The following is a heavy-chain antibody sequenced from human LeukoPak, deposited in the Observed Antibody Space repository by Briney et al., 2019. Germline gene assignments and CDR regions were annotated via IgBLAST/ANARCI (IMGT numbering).Heavy chain of an antibody. D-gene: IGHD3-22*01. V-gene: IGHV3-7*01. J-gene: IGHJ3*02. CDR3: ASENDYYDSSGAFDI. CDR2: IKRDGSEK. CDR1: GFTLRTYW. Sequence: GGSLRLSCAASGFTLRTYWMSWVRQAPGKGLEWVASIKRDGSEKYYVDSVKGRFTISRDNSKNTLYLQMNSLRAEDTAVYYCASENDYYDSSGAFDIWGQGTMVTVSS.